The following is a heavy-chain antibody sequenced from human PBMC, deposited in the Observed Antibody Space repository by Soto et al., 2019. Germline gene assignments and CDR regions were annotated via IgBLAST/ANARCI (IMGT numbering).Heavy chain of an antibody. Sequence: QVQLVESGGGVVQPGRSLRLSCAASGFTFSSYGMHWVRQAPGKGLEWVAVISYDGSNKYYADSVKGRFTISRDNSKNPLYLQMNSLRAEDTAVYYCAKEERHGSGSYYNPTYYYYGMDVWGQGTTVTVSS. J-gene: IGHJ6*02. D-gene: IGHD3-10*01. V-gene: IGHV3-30*18. CDR3: AKEERHGSGSYYNPTYYYYGMDV. CDR2: ISYDGSNK. CDR1: GFTFSSYG.